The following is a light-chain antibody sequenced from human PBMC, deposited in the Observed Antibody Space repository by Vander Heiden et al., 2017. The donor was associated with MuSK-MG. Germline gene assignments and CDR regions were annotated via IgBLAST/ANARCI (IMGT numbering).Light chain of an antibody. V-gene: IGKV1-13*02. CDR3: QHFKSYPRT. CDR2: DAS. Sequence: AIQLTQSPSSLPASVGGRVTITCRSRQGVSSAFAWYQQRPGRAPDRRSDDASGLESGVPPRGSSSGSGTQVTLIISSLQPEDSATDDCQHFKSYPRTCGRGTKVE. CDR1: QGVSSA. J-gene: IGKJ4*01.